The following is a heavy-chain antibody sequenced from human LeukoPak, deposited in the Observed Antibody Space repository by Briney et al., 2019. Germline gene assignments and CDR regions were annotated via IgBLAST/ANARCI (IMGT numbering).Heavy chain of an antibody. J-gene: IGHJ4*02. CDR3: ARAGTVTTHIDY. Sequence: ASVKVSCKASGGTFSSYAISWVRQAPGQGLEWMGWINPNSGGTNYAQKFQGRVTLTRDTSISTAYMELSRLRSDDTAVYYCARAGTVTTHIDYWGQGTLVTVSS. CDR1: GGTFSSYA. CDR2: INPNSGGT. V-gene: IGHV1-2*02. D-gene: IGHD4-17*01.